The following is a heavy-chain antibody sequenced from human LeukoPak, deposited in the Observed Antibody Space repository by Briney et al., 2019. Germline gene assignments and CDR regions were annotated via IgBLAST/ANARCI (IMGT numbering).Heavy chain of an antibody. V-gene: IGHV1-69*13. CDR1: GGTFSSYA. J-gene: IGHJ3*02. Sequence: SVTVSCTASGGTFSSYAISWVRQAPGQGLEWMGGIIPIFGTANYAQKFQGRVTITADESTSTAYMELSSLRSEDTAVYYCARDRVKDYDFWSGYPEAFDIWGQGTMVTVSS. CDR3: ARDRVKDYDFWSGYPEAFDI. D-gene: IGHD3-3*01. CDR2: IIPIFGTA.